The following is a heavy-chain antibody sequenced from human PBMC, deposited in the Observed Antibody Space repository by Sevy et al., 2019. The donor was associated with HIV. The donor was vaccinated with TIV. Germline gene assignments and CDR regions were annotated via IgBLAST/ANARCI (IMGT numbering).Heavy chain of an antibody. J-gene: IGHJ4*02. CDR1: GFTFSSYA. V-gene: IGHV3-30-3*01. CDR3: AREKGSSGYYYSYYFDY. CDR2: ISYDGSNK. D-gene: IGHD3-22*01. Sequence: GGSLRLSCAASGFTFSSYAMHWVRQAPGKGLEWVAVISYDGSNKYYADSVKDRFTISRDNSKNTLYLQMNSLRAEDTAVYYCAREKGSSGYYYSYYFDYWGQGTLVTVSS.